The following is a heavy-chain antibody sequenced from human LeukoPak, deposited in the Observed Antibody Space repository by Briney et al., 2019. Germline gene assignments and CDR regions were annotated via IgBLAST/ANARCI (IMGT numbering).Heavy chain of an antibody. Sequence: GGSLRLSCAASGFTFSSYWTHWVRRAPGKGLVWVSRINSDGSSTSYADSVKGRFTISRDNAKNTLYLQMNSLRAEDTAVYYCAREREAGYAFDIWGQGTMVTVSS. CDR3: AREREAGYAFDI. CDR1: GFTFSSYW. CDR2: INSDGSST. J-gene: IGHJ3*02. V-gene: IGHV3-74*01. D-gene: IGHD1-14*01.